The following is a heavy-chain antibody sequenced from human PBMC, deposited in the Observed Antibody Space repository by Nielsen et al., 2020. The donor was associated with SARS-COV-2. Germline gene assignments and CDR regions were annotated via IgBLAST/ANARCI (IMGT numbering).Heavy chain of an antibody. CDR3: ARAVSDSSGYYWYYYYYYGMDV. Sequence: GESLKISCAASGFTFSSYWMHWVRQAPGKGLVWVSRINSDGSSTSYADSVKGRFTISRDNAKNTLYLQMNSLRAEDTAVYYCARAVSDSSGYYWYYYYYYGMDVWGQGTTVTVSS. J-gene: IGHJ6*02. CDR2: INSDGSST. CDR1: GFTFSSYW. D-gene: IGHD3-22*01. V-gene: IGHV3-74*01.